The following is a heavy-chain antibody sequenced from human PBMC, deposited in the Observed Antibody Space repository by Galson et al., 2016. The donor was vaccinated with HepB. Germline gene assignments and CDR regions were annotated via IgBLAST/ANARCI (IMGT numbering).Heavy chain of an antibody. CDR3: ARDWAYCNGDCYHPADYFDY. J-gene: IGHJ4*02. CDR1: GNTFTSYY. Sequence: SVKVSCKASGNTFTSYYIHWVRQAPGQGLEWMGIINPSGRSTTYAQKFQGRVTMTRDTSTSTVYMELSSLRSEDTAVCYCARDWAYCNGDCYHPADYFDYWGPGTLVTVSS. D-gene: IGHD2-21*02. CDR2: INPSGRST. V-gene: IGHV1-46*01.